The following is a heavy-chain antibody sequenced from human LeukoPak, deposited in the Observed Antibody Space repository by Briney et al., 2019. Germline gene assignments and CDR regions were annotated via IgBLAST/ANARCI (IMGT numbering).Heavy chain of an antibody. CDR1: GFTFSSYA. J-gene: IGHJ6*02. D-gene: IGHD3-9*01. Sequence: GGSLRLSCAASGFTFSSYAMSWVRQAPGKGLEWVSAISGSGGSTYYADSVKGRFTISRDNSKNTLYLQMNSLRAEDTAVYYCARDASEILTGYYPDYYYYYGMDVWGQGTTVTVSS. V-gene: IGHV3-23*01. CDR3: ARDASEILTGYYPDYYYYYGMDV. CDR2: ISGSGGST.